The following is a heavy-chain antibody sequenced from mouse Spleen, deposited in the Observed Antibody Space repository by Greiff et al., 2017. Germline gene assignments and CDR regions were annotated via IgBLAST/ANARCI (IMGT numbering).Heavy chain of an antibody. Sequence: VQLQESGAELVRPGTSVKLSCKASGYSFTDYYIHWVRQRPGQGLEWIAGIYPGSDNTYYNERFKDKATLTAEKSSSTAYMQLNSLTSEDSAVYFCARGVYYDYGWYFDVWGTGTTVTVSS. CDR2: IYPGSDNT. J-gene: IGHJ1*03. V-gene: IGHV1-76*01. D-gene: IGHD2-4*01. CDR3: ARGVYYDYGWYFDV. CDR1: GYSFTDYY.